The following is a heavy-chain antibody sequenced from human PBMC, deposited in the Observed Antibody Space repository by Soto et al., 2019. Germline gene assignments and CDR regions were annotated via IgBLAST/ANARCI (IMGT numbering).Heavy chain of an antibody. CDR3: ARDWRILYYGMDV. Sequence: PGGSLRLSCAASGLTFSSYWMHWVRHAPGKGLVWVSVIYSGGSTYYADSVKGRFTISRDNSKNTLYLQMNSLRAEDTAVYYCARDWRILYYGMDVWGQGTTVTVSS. D-gene: IGHD2-15*01. CDR2: IYSGGST. V-gene: IGHV3-66*01. CDR1: GLTFSSYW. J-gene: IGHJ6*02.